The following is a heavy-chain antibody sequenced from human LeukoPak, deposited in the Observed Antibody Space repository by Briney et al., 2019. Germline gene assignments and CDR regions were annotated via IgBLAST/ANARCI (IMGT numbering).Heavy chain of an antibody. Sequence: PSETLSLTCTVSGGSMSSDYWSWIRQPPGKGLEWIAYIYYSGGAYYNPSLKSRLAISVDTSKNQFSLKLSSVTAADTAVYYCATGYYFPDYWGQGTLVTVSS. J-gene: IGHJ4*02. V-gene: IGHV4-59*01. CDR1: GGSMSSDY. CDR3: ATGYYFPDY. D-gene: IGHD2/OR15-2a*01. CDR2: IYYSGGA.